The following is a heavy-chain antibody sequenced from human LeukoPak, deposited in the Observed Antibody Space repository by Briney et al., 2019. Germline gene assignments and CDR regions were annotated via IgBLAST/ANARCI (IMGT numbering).Heavy chain of an antibody. Sequence: SETLSLTCSVSGASVGSAGYHWSWIRQPPGGGLEWVGYVYYVSSTNYNPSLKSRVTMSVDPSRNQFSLKLNSVTAADTAVYYCARTQSQSGSYRYYYGYRGQGTPVTVSS. CDR1: GASVGSAGYH. J-gene: IGHJ4*02. V-gene: IGHV4-61*08. D-gene: IGHD1-26*01. CDR2: VYYVSST. CDR3: ARTQSQSGSYRYYYGY.